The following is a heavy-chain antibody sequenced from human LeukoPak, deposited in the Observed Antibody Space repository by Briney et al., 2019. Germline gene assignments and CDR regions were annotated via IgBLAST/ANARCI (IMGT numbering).Heavy chain of an antibody. D-gene: IGHD4-17*01. V-gene: IGHV3-21*01. CDR3: ARNPYGDYYFDH. CDR2: ISSTTYT. Sequence: PGGSLRLSCAASGFTFSVYSMSWIRQAPEKGLEWVSSISSTTYTYYADSVKGRFTISRDNSKNALYLHMNSLRAEDTAVYYCARNPYGDYYFDHWGQGTLVTVSS. J-gene: IGHJ4*02. CDR1: GFTFSVYS.